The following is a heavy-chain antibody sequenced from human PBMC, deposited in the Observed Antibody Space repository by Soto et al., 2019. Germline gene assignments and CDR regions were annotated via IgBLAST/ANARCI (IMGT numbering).Heavy chain of an antibody. Sequence: PGGSLRLSCAASGLTFSSYGMHWVRQAPGKGLEWVAVISYDGSNKYYADSVKGRFTISRDNSKNTLYLQMNSLRAEDTAVYYCAKVWPPYDILTGYHDYWGQGTLVTVSS. CDR3: AKVWPPYDILTGYHDY. CDR2: ISYDGSNK. D-gene: IGHD3-9*01. J-gene: IGHJ4*02. V-gene: IGHV3-30*18. CDR1: GLTFSSYG.